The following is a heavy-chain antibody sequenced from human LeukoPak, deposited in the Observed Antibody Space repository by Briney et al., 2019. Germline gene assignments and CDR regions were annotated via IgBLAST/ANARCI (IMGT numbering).Heavy chain of an antibody. J-gene: IGHJ3*02. V-gene: IGHV3-20*04. CDR2: INWNGGRT. D-gene: IGHD6-19*01. Sequence: GGSLRLSCAASAASVDEYGMSWVRQSPGKGLEWISGINWNGGRTYYADSVKGRFTISRDNAKTSLYLQMNSLRAEDTAFYYCAGSRSLVAVAGIEGFDIWGQGTMVTVSS. CDR3: AGSRSLVAVAGIEGFDI. CDR1: AASVDEYG.